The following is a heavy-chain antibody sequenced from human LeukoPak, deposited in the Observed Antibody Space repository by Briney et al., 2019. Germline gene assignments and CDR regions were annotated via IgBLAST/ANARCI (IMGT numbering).Heavy chain of an antibody. V-gene: IGHV5-51*01. D-gene: IGHD3-10*01. CDR2: IYPGDSDT. CDR1: GYSLTSYW. J-gene: IGHJ4*02. CDR3: ARKYGSGSYSVTDYFDY. Sequence: GESLKISCKGSGYSLTSYWIGWVRQMPGKSLEWMGIIYPGDSDTRYSPSFQGQVTISADKSISTAYLQWSSLKASDTAMYYCARKYGSGSYSVTDYFDYWGQGTLVTVSS.